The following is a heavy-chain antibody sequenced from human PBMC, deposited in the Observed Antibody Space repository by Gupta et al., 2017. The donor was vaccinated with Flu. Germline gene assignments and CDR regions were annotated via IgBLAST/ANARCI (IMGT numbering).Heavy chain of an antibody. CDR2: IKQDGSEK. Sequence: EVQLVESGGGLVQPGGSLRLSCAASGFTFSSYWMGWVRQAPGKGLEWVANIKQDGSEKYYVDSVKGRFTISRDNAKNSLYLQRNSLRAEDTAVYYCARVKAWLTWDRYYYYYGMDVWGQGTTVTVSS. V-gene: IGHV3-7*04. CDR1: GFTFSSYW. CDR3: ARVKAWLTWDRYYYYYGMDV. D-gene: IGHD6-19*01. J-gene: IGHJ6*02.